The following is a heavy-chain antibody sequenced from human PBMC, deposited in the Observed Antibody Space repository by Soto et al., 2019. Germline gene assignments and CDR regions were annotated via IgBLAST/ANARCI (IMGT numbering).Heavy chain of an antibody. Sequence: QVHLVQSGAEVKKPGASVKVSCKASGYTFTSYGITWVRQAPGQGLEGMGWISADNGNTDYAQKRQGRVTVSRDTSTSTAYMELGCLLSDDPVMYYCARRWDGDDWCQGAVVTVSS. D-gene: IGHD1-26*01. CDR1: GYTFTSYG. CDR2: ISADNGNT. CDR3: ARRWDGDD. J-gene: IGHJ4*02. V-gene: IGHV1-18*01.